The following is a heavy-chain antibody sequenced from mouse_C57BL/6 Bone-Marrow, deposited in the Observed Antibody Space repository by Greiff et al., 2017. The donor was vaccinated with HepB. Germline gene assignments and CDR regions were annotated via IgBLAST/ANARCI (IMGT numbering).Heavy chain of an antibody. V-gene: IGHV1-50*01. D-gene: IGHD4-1*01. CDR3: ARGETGTWYFDG. CDR1: GYTFTSYW. CDR2: IDPSDSYT. Sequence: QVQLQQPGAELVKPGASVKLSCKASGYTFTSYWMQWVKQRPGQGLEWIGEIDPSDSYTNYNQKFKGKATLTVDTSSSTAYMQLSSLTSEDSAVYYCARGETGTWYFDGWGTGTTVTVSS. J-gene: IGHJ1*03.